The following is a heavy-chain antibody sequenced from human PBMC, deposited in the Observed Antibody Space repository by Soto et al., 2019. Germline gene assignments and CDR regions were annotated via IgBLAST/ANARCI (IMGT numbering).Heavy chain of an antibody. CDR1: GGSFSGYY. V-gene: IGHV4-34*01. CDR2: INHSGST. Sequence: SETLSLTCAVYGGSFSGYYWSWIRQPPGKWLEWIGEINHSGSTNYNPSLKSRVTISVDTSKNQFSLKLSSVTAADTAVYYCARGPRLLWFGESARAYGMDVWGQGXTVTVYS. D-gene: IGHD3-10*01. J-gene: IGHJ6*02. CDR3: ARGPRLLWFGESARAYGMDV.